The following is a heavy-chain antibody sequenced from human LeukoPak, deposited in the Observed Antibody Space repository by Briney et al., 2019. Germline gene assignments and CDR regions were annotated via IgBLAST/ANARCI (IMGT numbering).Heavy chain of an antibody. D-gene: IGHD3-9*01. V-gene: IGHV3-48*04. CDR2: ISSSSATI. J-gene: IGHJ1*01. CDR1: GFTFSSYS. Sequence: PGGSLRLSCEVSGFTFSSYSMNWVRQASGKGLEWVSYISSSSATIYYADSVKGRFTISRDNAKNSLYLQMNSLRAEDTAVYYCARDPVEYYDILTGYAPAGMAEYFQHWGQGTLVTVSS. CDR3: ARDPVEYYDILTGYAPAGMAEYFQH.